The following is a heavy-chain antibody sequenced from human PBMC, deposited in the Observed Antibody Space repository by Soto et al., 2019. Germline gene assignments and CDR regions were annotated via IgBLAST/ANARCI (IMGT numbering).Heavy chain of an antibody. V-gene: IGHV3-23*01. CDR2: ISGSGGST. CDR1: GFTFSTYA. J-gene: IGHJ4*02. Sequence: EVQLLESGGGLVQPEGSLRLSCAASGFTFSTYAMTWVRQAPGKGLEWVSAISGSGGSTYYADSVKGRLTISRDNXKNTLYLQMNSLIPEDTAVYYCAKGGYSWSAESDFWGQGTLVTVSS. D-gene: IGHD1-1*01. CDR3: AKGGYSWSAESDF.